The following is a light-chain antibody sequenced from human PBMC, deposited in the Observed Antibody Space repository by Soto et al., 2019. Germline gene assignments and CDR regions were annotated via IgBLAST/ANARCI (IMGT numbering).Light chain of an antibody. CDR2: GTS. J-gene: IGKJ4*01. CDR3: QQYNNWPPLT. Sequence: EIVMTHSPATLSVSPGERATLFCRASQSISSNLAWYQQKAGQAPRLLIYGTSTRATGIAARFSGSGSGTEFTLTISSLQSEDFGIYYCQQYNNWPPLTFGGGTKVEIK. CDR1: QSISSN. V-gene: IGKV3-15*01.